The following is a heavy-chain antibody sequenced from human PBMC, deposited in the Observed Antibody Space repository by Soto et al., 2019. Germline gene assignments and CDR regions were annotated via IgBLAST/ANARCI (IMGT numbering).Heavy chain of an antibody. CDR3: ARGGARPKIYYYYAMDV. Sequence: GGSLILSCAASGFTFSSDWMSWVRQAPGKGLEWVANIKQDGSEKYYVDSVKGRFTISRDDAKNSLYLQMNSLRAEDTAVYYCARGGARPKIYYYYAMDVWGQGTTVTVSS. D-gene: IGHD3-16*01. V-gene: IGHV3-7*05. J-gene: IGHJ6*02. CDR1: GFTFSSDW. CDR2: IKQDGSEK.